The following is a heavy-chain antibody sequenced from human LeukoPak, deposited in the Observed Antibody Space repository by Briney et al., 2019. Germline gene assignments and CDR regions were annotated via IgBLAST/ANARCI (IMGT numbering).Heavy chain of an antibody. Sequence: GGSLRLSCAASGFTVSSNFINWVRQAPGKGLEWVSVIYSGGSTYYADSVKGRFTISRDSSKNTLYLQMNGLRAEDTAVYYCAKVAEVGATGYYYYMDVWGKGTTVTTSS. J-gene: IGHJ6*03. CDR2: IYSGGST. CDR3: AKVAEVGATGYYYYMDV. CDR1: GFTVSSNF. V-gene: IGHV3-66*01. D-gene: IGHD1-26*01.